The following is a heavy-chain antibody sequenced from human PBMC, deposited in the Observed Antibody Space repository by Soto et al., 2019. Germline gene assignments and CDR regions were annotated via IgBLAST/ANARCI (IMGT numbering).Heavy chain of an antibody. CDR2: INHSGST. V-gene: IGHV4-34*01. J-gene: IGHJ3*02. CDR3: ARYGGNYDAFDI. D-gene: IGHD2-21*02. Sequence: SETLSLTCAVSGYAIRSGYYWSWIRQPPGKGLEWIGEINHSGSTNYNPSLKSRVTISVDTSKNQFSLKLSSVTAADTAVYYCARYGGNYDAFDIWGQGTMVTVS. CDR1: GYAIRSGYY.